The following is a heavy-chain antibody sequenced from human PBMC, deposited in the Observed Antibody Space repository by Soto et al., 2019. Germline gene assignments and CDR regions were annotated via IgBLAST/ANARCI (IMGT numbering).Heavy chain of an antibody. V-gene: IGHV3-49*03. CDR1: GFTFGDYA. Sequence: GGSLRLSCTASGFTFGDYAMSWFRQAPGKGLEWVGFIRSKAYGGTTEYAASVKGRFTISRDDSKSIAYLQMNSLKTEDTAVYYCTRVGTIFGVVSQKYYYYYYMDVWGKGTTVTVSS. CDR3: TRVGTIFGVVSQKYYYYYYMDV. J-gene: IGHJ6*03. D-gene: IGHD3-3*01. CDR2: IRSKAYGGTT.